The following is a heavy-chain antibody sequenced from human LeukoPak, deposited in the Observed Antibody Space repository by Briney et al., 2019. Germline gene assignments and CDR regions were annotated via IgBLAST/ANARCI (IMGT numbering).Heavy chain of an antibody. D-gene: IGHD6-19*01. J-gene: IGHJ5*02. CDR3: AADPYSSGLFDP. Sequence: SVKVSCKASGFTFTSSAMRWVRQACGQRLEWKGWIVVGSGNTNYAQKFQERVTITRDMSTSTAYMELSSLRSEDTAVYYCAADPYSSGLFDPWGQGTLVTVSS. V-gene: IGHV1-58*02. CDR2: IVVGSGNT. CDR1: GFTFTSSA.